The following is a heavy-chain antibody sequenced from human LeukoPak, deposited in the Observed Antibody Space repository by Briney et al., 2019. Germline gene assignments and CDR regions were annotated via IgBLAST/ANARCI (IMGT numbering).Heavy chain of an antibody. V-gene: IGHV3-48*01. Sequence: GSLILSCAASRFTFSNYGVNWVRQAPGKGLEWVSYINSRSSTIYYADSVRGRFTISRDNAKNSLCLQMNSLKAEDTAIYYCAREVGTPQAFDIWGQGTMVTVSS. CDR1: RFTFSNYG. J-gene: IGHJ3*02. CDR3: AREVGTPQAFDI. CDR2: INSRSSTI. D-gene: IGHD1-26*01.